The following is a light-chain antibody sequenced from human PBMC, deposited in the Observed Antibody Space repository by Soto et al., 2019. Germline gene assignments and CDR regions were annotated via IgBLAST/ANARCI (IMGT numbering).Light chain of an antibody. J-gene: IGKJ1*01. CDR1: QSISNH. Sequence: DIQMTQSPSSLAASVDDSVIITSRASQSISNHLNWYRQTPGKAPKIXILAASSLQSGVPSRGSGRRSGPEFTLTISSLQPEDFETYYCQQSYRSPPTFGQGTQVDIK. CDR2: AAS. V-gene: IGKV1-39*01. CDR3: QQSYRSPPT.